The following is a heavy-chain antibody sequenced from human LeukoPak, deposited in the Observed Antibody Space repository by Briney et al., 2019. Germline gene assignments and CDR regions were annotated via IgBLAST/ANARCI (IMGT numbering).Heavy chain of an antibody. D-gene: IGHD3-3*01. J-gene: IGHJ4*02. V-gene: IGHV3-23*01. CDR2: ISGSGGST. CDR1: GFTFSSYG. CDR3: ARDLPGLEWFGN. Sequence: PGGSLRLSCAASGFTFSSYGMSWVRQAPGKGLEWVSGISGSGGSTYYADSVKGRFTISRDNSKNTLYLQMNSLRAEDTAVYYCARDLPGLEWFGNWGQGVLVTVSS.